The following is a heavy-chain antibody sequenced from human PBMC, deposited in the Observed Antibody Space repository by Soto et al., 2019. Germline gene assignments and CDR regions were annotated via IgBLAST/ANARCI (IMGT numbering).Heavy chain of an antibody. D-gene: IGHD1-7*01. Sequence: TVGSLRLSCAASGFTVSSNYMSWVRQAPGKGLEWVSVIYSGGSTYYADSVKGRFTISRDNSKNTLYLQMNSLRAEDTAVYYCARDHGTGTTEGFYYYYGMDVWGQGTTVTVSS. CDR1: GFTVSSNY. CDR3: ARDHGTGTTEGFYYYYGMDV. V-gene: IGHV3-53*01. CDR2: IYSGGST. J-gene: IGHJ6*02.